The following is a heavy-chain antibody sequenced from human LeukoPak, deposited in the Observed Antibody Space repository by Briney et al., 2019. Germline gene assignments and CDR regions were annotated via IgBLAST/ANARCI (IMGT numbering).Heavy chain of an antibody. V-gene: IGHV3-21*01. D-gene: IGHD3-9*01. Sequence: PGGSLRLSCAASGFTFSSYSMNWVRQAPGKGLEWVPSISSSSSYIYYADSVKGRFTISRDNAKNSLYLQMNSLRAEDTAVYYCARDSNDILTGYYNSLDAFDIWGQGTMVTVSS. CDR2: ISSSSSYI. CDR1: GFTFSSYS. J-gene: IGHJ3*02. CDR3: ARDSNDILTGYYNSLDAFDI.